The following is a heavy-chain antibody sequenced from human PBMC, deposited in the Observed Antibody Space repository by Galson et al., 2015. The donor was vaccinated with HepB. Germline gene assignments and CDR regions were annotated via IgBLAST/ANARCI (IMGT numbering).Heavy chain of an antibody. J-gene: IGHJ3*02. D-gene: IGHD2-2*01. CDR2: ISISSSTI. V-gene: IGHV3-48*02. CDR3: ARELSTLSSADTIEAFDI. CDR1: GFTFSSSS. Sequence: SLRLSCAASGFTFSSSSMNWVRQAPGKGLEWVSYISISSSTIYYADSVKGRFTISRDDAQNSLYLQMNSLRDEDTAVYYCARELSTLSSADTIEAFDIWGQGTMVTVSS.